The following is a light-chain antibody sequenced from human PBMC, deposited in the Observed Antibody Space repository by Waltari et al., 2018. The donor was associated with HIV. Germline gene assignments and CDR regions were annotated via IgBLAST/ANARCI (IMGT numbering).Light chain of an antibody. CDR2: EVL. V-gene: IGLV2-8*01. CDR3: SSYGGNSNVI. CDR1: SSDIGDYDY. Sequence: PPSASGSPGQSVTSSCTGTSSDIGDYDYVSWYQHQPGEAPKLLIYEVLNRPSGVPHRFSGSKSGNTASLTVSGLQAEDEADYYCSSYGGNSNVIFGGGTKLTVL. J-gene: IGLJ2*01.